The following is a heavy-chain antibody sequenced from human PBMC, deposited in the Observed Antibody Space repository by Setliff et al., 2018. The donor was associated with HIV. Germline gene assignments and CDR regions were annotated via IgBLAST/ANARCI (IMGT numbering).Heavy chain of an antibody. CDR2: INAGNGNT. V-gene: IGHV1-3*01. CDR3: ARALSYGSGTYSAAGF. Sequence: ASVKVSCKASGYTFTNYAIHWVRQAPGQGLEWMGWINAGNGNTESSKKFQGRVTITRETSATTAYMELSGLTPEDTAIYFCARALSYGSGTYSAAGFWGQGTLVTVSS. CDR1: GYTFTNYA. D-gene: IGHD3-10*01. J-gene: IGHJ4*02.